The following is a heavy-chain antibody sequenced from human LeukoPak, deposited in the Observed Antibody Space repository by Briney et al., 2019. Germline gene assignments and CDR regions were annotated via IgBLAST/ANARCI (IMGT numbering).Heavy chain of an antibody. Sequence: SETLSLTCTVSGGSISSYYWSWIRQPPGKGLEWIGYIYYSGSTNYNPSLKSRVTISVDTSKNQFSLKLSSVTAADTAVYYCARYLSHSYGREWGQGTLVTVSS. CDR2: IYYSGST. J-gene: IGHJ4*02. D-gene: IGHD5-18*01. CDR3: ARYLSHSYGRE. CDR1: GGSISSYY. V-gene: IGHV4-59*08.